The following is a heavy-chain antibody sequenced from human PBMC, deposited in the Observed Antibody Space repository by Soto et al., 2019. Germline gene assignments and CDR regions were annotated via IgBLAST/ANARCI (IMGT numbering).Heavy chain of an antibody. Sequence: PGESLKISCKGSGYSFTSYWISWVRQMPGKGLEWMGRIDPSDSYTNYSPSFQGHVTISADKSISTAYLQWSSLKASDTAMYYCAIRLCGYSYGYTGGMDVWGQGTTVTVYS. D-gene: IGHD5-18*01. V-gene: IGHV5-10-1*01. J-gene: IGHJ6*02. CDR3: AIRLCGYSYGYTGGMDV. CDR1: GYSFTSYW. CDR2: IDPSDSYT.